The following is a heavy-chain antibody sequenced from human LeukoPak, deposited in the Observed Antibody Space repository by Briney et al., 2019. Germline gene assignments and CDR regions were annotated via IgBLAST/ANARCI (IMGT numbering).Heavy chain of an antibody. CDR2: INWNGGST. CDR3: ASRYSSSWYYYYYYMDV. V-gene: IGHV3-20*04. Sequence: GGSLGLSCAASGFTFDDYGMSWVRQSPGKGLEWVSGINWNGGSTGYADSVKGRFTISRDNAKNSLYLQMNSLRAEDTAVYYCASRYSSSWYYYYYYMDVWGKGTTVTVSS. J-gene: IGHJ6*03. CDR1: GFTFDDYG. D-gene: IGHD6-13*01.